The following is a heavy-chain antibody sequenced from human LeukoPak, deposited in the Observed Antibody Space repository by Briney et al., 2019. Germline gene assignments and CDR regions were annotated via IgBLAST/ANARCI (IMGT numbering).Heavy chain of an antibody. Sequence: ASVKVSRKASGYTFTSYDINWVRQATGQGLEWMGWMNPNSGNTGYAQKFQGRVTMTRNTSISTAYMELSSLRSEDTAVYYCARAYTTYYDFWSGYENWFDPWGQGTLVTVSS. J-gene: IGHJ5*02. V-gene: IGHV1-8*01. D-gene: IGHD3-3*01. CDR3: ARAYTTYYDFWSGYENWFDP. CDR1: GYTFTSYD. CDR2: MNPNSGNT.